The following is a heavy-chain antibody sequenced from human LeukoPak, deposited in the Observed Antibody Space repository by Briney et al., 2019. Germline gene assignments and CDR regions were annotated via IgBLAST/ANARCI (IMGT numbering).Heavy chain of an antibody. Sequence: GSLRLSCVASRFTFSSNVMIWVRQAPGKGLEWVSSIPASGGSTYYADSVKGRFTISRDNSKNTPYLQMNSLRAEDTAVYYCARALGYGDYAHYYYYMDVWGKGTTVTVSS. J-gene: IGHJ6*03. CDR3: ARALGYGDYAHYYYYMDV. CDR2: IPASGGST. CDR1: RFTFSSNV. D-gene: IGHD4-17*01. V-gene: IGHV3-23*01.